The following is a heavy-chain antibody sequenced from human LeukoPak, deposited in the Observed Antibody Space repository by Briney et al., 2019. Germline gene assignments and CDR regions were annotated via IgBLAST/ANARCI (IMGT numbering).Heavy chain of an antibody. D-gene: IGHD1-26*01. V-gene: IGHV1-46*01. CDR1: GYTFTSYY. J-gene: IGHJ3*02. CDR2: INPSGGST. CDR3: ARVFTTDAFDI. Sequence: ASVKVSCKASGYTFTSYYMHWVRQAPGQGLEWMGIINPSGGSTSYAQKFRGRVTMTRDTSTSTVYMELSSLRSEDTAVYYCARVFTTDAFDIWGQGTMVTVSS.